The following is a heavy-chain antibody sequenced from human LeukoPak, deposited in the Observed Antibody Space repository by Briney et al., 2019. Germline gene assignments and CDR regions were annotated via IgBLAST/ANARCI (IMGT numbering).Heavy chain of an antibody. Sequence: WGSLRLSCAASGFTFSSYGMHWVRQAPGKGLEWVAFIRYDGSNKYYADSVKGRFTISRDNSKNTLYLQMNSLRAEDTAVYYCAKDGGYCSSTSCYRDAFDIWGQGTMVTVSS. V-gene: IGHV3-30*02. CDR3: AKDGGYCSSTSCYRDAFDI. CDR2: IRYDGSNK. J-gene: IGHJ3*02. D-gene: IGHD2-2*03. CDR1: GFTFSSYG.